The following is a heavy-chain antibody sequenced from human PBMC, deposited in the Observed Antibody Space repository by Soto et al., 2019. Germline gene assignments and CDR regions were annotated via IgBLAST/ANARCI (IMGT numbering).Heavy chain of an antibody. J-gene: IGHJ4*02. CDR1: GGSISSGGYY. CDR3: ARQRVGIAAAGDFDY. V-gene: IGHV4-31*03. CDR2: IYYSGST. D-gene: IGHD6-13*01. Sequence: QVQLQESGPGLVKPSQTLSLTCTVSGGSISSGGYYWSWIRQHPGKGLEWIGYIYYSGSTYYNPSLKRRVTISVDTAKNQFSLKLSSVTAADTAVYYCARQRVGIAAAGDFDYWGQGTMVTVSS.